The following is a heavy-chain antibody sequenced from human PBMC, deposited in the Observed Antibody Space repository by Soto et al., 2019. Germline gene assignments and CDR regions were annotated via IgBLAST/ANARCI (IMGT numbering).Heavy chain of an antibody. CDR1: GGSFSGYY. J-gene: IGHJ4*02. CDR3: ARFDIVVVVAAETGSFVDY. CDR2: INHSGST. V-gene: IGHV4-34*01. Sequence: QVQLQQWGAGLLKPSETLSLTCAVYGGSFSGYYWSWIRQPPGKGLEWIGEINHSGSTNYNPSLKSRVTISVDTSKNQFSLKLSSVTAADTAVYYCARFDIVVVVAAETGSFVDYWGQGTLVTVSS. D-gene: IGHD2-15*01.